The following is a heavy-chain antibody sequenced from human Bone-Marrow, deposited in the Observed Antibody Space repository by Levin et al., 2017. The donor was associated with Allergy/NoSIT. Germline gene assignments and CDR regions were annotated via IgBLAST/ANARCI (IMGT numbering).Heavy chain of an antibody. J-gene: IGHJ4*02. CDR2: LFHSGST. CDR3: GRLYDYNRNHVPIEF. V-gene: IGHV4-61*03. D-gene: IGHD5-24*01. CDR1: DGSLSGGFHY. Sequence: SETLSLTCTVSDGSLSGGFHYWTWVRQPPGRGLEWIGYLFHSGSTNYNPSLGSRVTISLDTSKNHFSLDLSSVTAADTAVYYCGRLYDYNRNHVPIEFWGQGTLVTVSS.